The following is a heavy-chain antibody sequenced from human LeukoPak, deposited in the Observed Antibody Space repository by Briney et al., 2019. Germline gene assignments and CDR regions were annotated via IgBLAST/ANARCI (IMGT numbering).Heavy chain of an antibody. D-gene: IGHD3-22*01. CDR1: GYIFTGRY. CDR2: INPNSGGT. CDR3: ASSNYYDSSGYYYY. Sequence: GASAKVSCKASGYIFTGRYMNWVRQVPGQGLEWMGRINPNSGGTNYAQKFQGRVTMTRDTSISTAYMELSRLRSDDTAVYYCASSNYYDSSGYYYYWGQGTLVTVSS. V-gene: IGHV1-2*06. J-gene: IGHJ4*02.